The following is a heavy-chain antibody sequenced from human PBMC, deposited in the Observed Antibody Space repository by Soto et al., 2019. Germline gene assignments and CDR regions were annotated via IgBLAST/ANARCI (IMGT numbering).Heavy chain of an antibody. J-gene: IGHJ6*02. CDR1: GYTFTGYY. D-gene: IGHD6-13*01. V-gene: IGHV1-2*04. CDR3: ARDTYQGSSWYDYYGMDV. Sequence: ASVKVSCKASGYTFTGYYMHWVRQAPGQGLEWMGWINPNSGGTNYAQKFQGWVTMTRDTSISTAYMELSRLRSDDTAVYYCARDTYQGSSWYDYYGMDVWGQGTTVTVSS. CDR2: INPNSGGT.